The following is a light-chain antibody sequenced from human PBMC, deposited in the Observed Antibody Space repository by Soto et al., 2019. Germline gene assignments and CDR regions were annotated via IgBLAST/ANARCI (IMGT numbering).Light chain of an antibody. V-gene: IGLV2-8*01. J-gene: IGLJ2*01. Sequence: QSALTQPPSASGSPGQSVTISCTGTSSDVGGYNYVSWYQQHPGKAPTLIIYEVSKRPSGVPDRFSGSKSGNTASLTVSGLQAEDEADYYCSSYAGSTWVFGGGTKLTVL. CDR2: EVS. CDR3: SSYAGSTWV. CDR1: SSDVGGYNY.